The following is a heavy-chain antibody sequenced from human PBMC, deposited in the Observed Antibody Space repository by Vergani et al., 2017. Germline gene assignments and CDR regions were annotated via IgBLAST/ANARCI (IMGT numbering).Heavy chain of an antibody. Sequence: QVQLQESGPGLVKPSETLSLTCTVSGGSISSYYWSWIRQPPGKGLEWIGYIYYSGSTNYNPSLKSRVTISVDTSKNQFSLKLSSVTAADTAVYYCACQPLVTTVTTGIWFDYWGQGTLVTVSS. CDR1: GGSISSYY. V-gene: IGHV4-59*01. CDR3: ACQPLVTTVTTGIWFDY. J-gene: IGHJ4*02. D-gene: IGHD4-17*01. CDR2: IYYSGST.